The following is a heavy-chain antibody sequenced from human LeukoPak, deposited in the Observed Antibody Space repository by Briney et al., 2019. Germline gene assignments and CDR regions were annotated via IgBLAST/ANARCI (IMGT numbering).Heavy chain of an antibody. Sequence: GGSLRLSCAASGLTFSNYAMTWVRQAPGKGLEWISSITGRGGTSYTDSVKGRFTVYRDNSKNTLYLQMNSLRVGDTALYYCAKDPNGDYVDAFDSWGQGTMVTVSS. D-gene: IGHD4-17*01. CDR2: ITGRGGT. CDR3: AKDPNGDYVDAFDS. CDR1: GLTFSNYA. V-gene: IGHV3-23*01. J-gene: IGHJ3*01.